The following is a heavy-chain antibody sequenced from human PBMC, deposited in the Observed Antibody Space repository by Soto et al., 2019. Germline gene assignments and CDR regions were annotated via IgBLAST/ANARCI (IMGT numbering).Heavy chain of an antibody. V-gene: IGHV1-18*01. Sequence: ASVKVSCKASGYTFTTFGISWVRQAPGQGLEWMGWISTYNGNTNYAQKVQGRLTMATDTSKSTAYMELRSLTSDDKAVYYCARAFCSSSKCEKWFDPWGQGNMVTVYS. CDR3: ARAFCSSSKCEKWFDP. CDR2: ISTYNGNT. J-gene: IGHJ5*02. CDR1: GYTFTTFG. D-gene: IGHD2-2*01.